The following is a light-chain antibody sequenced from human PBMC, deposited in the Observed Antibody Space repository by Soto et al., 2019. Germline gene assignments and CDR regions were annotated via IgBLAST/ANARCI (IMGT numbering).Light chain of an antibody. CDR3: QQANSFPPT. CDR1: QAISSW. CDR2: AAS. Sequence: DIQMTQSPSSVSASVGDTVTITCWATQAISSWLAWYQQKPGKAPKLLIYAASSLQSGVPSRFSGSGSGTDFTLTISSLHPEDFATYYCQQANSFPPTFGQGTKVEIK. V-gene: IGKV1-12*01. J-gene: IGKJ1*01.